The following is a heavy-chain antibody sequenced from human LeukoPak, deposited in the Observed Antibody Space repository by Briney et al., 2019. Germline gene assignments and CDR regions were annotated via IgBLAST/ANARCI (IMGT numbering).Heavy chain of an antibody. CDR1: GGSISSYY. J-gene: IGHJ4*02. CDR2: IYYSGST. Sequence: ETLSLTCTVSGGSISSYYWGWIRQPPGKGLEWIGYIYYSGSTNYNPSLKSRVTISVDTSKNQFSLKLSSVTAADTAVYYCAREGSRDFWSGPVYYFDYWGQGTLVTVSS. D-gene: IGHD3-3*01. V-gene: IGHV4-59*01. CDR3: AREGSRDFWSGPVYYFDY.